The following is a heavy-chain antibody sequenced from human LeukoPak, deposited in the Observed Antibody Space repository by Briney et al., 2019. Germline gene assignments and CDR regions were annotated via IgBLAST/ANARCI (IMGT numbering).Heavy chain of an antibody. Sequence: GGSLRLSCAASGFTFNFYWMHWVRQAPGKALVWVSRITSDGSSTSYADSVKGRFTISRDNAKNTLYLQMNSLRAEDTAVYYCARDGGDDAFDIWGQGTMVTVSS. V-gene: IGHV3-74*01. CDR2: ITSDGSST. D-gene: IGHD3-10*01. J-gene: IGHJ3*02. CDR3: ARDGGDDAFDI. CDR1: GFTFNFYW.